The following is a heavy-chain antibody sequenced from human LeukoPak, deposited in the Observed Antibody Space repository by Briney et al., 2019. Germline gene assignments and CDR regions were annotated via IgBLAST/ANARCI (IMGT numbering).Heavy chain of an antibody. CDR1: GFTFGDYA. J-gene: IGHJ4*02. CDR2: IRSKAYGGTT. CDR3: ARGGVYCSSVSCSVDY. Sequence: GGSLRLSCTASGFTFGDYAMSWFRQAPGKGLEWVGFIRSKAYGGTTENAASVKGRFTISRDDSKSIAYLQMNSLKAEDTAVYYCARGGVYCSSVSCSVDYWGQGILVTVSS. V-gene: IGHV3-49*03. D-gene: IGHD2-2*01.